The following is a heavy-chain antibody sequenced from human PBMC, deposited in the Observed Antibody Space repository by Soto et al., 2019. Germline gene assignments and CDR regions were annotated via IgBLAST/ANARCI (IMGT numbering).Heavy chain of an antibody. CDR3: ARDSLVTAAFDI. J-gene: IGHJ3*02. D-gene: IGHD2-21*02. CDR1: GGSISSYY. Sequence: SETLSLTCTVSGGSISSYYWSWIRQPPGKGLEWIGYIYYSGSTNYNPSLKSRVTTSVDTSKNQFSLKLSSVTAADTAVYYCARDSLVTAAFDIWGQGTMVTVSS. V-gene: IGHV4-59*01. CDR2: IYYSGST.